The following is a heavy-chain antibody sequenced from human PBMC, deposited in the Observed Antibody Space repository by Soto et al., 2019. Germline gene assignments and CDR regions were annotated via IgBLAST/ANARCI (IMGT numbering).Heavy chain of an antibody. D-gene: IGHD4-17*01. Sequence: SVKVSCKASGGTFGSYTSSWVRQAPGQGLEWMGRIIPILGIANYAQKFQGRVTITADKSTSTAYMELSSLRSEDTAVYYCARDQGVTTLGYWGQGTLVTVSS. V-gene: IGHV1-69*04. CDR3: ARDQGVTTLGY. CDR2: IIPILGIA. J-gene: IGHJ4*02. CDR1: GGTFGSYT.